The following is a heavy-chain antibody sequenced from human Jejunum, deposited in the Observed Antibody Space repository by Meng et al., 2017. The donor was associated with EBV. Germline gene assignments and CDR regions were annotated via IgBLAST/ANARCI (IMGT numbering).Heavy chain of an antibody. J-gene: IGHJ4*02. CDR3: ARKYGGDY. V-gene: IGHV3-53*01. CDR2: IYGDGRT. CDR1: GFTVSSSY. Sequence: EVLLVESGGGLIQPGGSLRLSCAASGFTVSSSYLSWVRQAPGKGLEWVSVIYGDGRTYYADSVKGRFTISRDSSKNTIYLQMNSLRVDDTALYYCARKYGGDYWGQGTLVTVSS. D-gene: IGHD2-2*01.